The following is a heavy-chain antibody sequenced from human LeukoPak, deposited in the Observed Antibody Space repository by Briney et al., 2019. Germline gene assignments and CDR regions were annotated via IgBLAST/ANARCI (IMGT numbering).Heavy chain of an antibody. D-gene: IGHD3-10*01. CDR3: ARPAHYGSGSYPDYFDY. CDR1: GGSISSYY. J-gene: IGHJ4*02. CDR2: IYYSGST. V-gene: IGHV4-59*01. Sequence: PSETLSLTCTVSGGSISSYYLSWIRQPPGKGLEWIGYIYYSGSTNYNPSLKSRVTISVDTSKNQFSLKLSSVTAADTAVYYCARPAHYGSGSYPDYFDYWGQGTLVTVSS.